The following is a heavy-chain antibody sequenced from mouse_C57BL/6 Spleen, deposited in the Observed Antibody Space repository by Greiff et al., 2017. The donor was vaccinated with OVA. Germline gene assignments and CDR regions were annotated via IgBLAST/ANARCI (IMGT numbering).Heavy chain of an antibody. J-gene: IGHJ2*01. V-gene: IGHV3-6*01. D-gene: IGHD2-4*01. CDR1: GYSITSGYY. CDR2: ISYDGSN. CDR3: ARAYYDLYYFDY. Sequence: EVQLQESGPGLVKPSQSLSLTCSVTGYSITSGYYWNWIRQFPGNKLEWMGYISYDGSNNYNPSLKNRISITRDTSKNQFFLKLNSVTTEDTATYYCARAYYDLYYFDYWGQGTTLTVSS.